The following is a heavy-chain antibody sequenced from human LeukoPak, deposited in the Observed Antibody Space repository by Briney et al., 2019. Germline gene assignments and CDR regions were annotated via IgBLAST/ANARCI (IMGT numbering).Heavy chain of an antibody. CDR2: LYYTGST. CDR1: GGSISSRYY. J-gene: IGHJ6*02. V-gene: IGHV4-39*01. Sequence: SETLSLTCSVSGGSISSRYYWGWIRQSPGKGLEWIGGLYYTGSTYYNPSLKSRITISVDTSKNQFSLKLSSVTAADTAVYYCARLHFAPNYYYYGMDVWAKGPRSPSP. CDR3: ARLHFAPNYYYYGMDV.